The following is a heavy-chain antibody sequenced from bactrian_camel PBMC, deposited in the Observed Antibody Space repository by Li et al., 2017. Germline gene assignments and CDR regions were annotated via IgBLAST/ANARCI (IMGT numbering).Heavy chain of an antibody. CDR2: VNRGGDIS. CDR1: GFYSSTYW. J-gene: IGHJ4*01. D-gene: IGHD3*01. Sequence: HVQLVESGGGLVQPGGSLRLSCAASGFYSSTYWMFWDRQGPGKGLEWVSSVNRGGDISYYADSVKGRFTISRDNAVNTVYLQMNSLKSEDTGVYYCVREPDSGGPLGQGTQVTVS. V-gene: IGHV3S1*01.